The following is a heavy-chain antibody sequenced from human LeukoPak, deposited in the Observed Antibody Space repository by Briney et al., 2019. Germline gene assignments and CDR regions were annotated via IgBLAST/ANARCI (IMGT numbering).Heavy chain of an antibody. CDR2: IIPIFGTA. D-gene: IGHD3-10*01. J-gene: IGHJ5*02. Sequence: ASVKVSCKASGGTFSSYAISWVRQAPGQGLEWMGGIIPIFGTANYAQKFQGRVTITADKSTSTAYMELSSLRSEDTAVYYCAVPTDYYGSGSYETWFDPWGQGTLVTVSS. V-gene: IGHV1-69*06. CDR3: AVPTDYYGSGSYETWFDP. CDR1: GGTFSSYA.